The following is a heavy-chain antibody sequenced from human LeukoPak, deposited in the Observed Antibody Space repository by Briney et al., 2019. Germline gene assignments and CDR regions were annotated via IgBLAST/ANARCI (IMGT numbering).Heavy chain of an antibody. CDR2: IIPIFGTA. V-gene: IGHV1-69*05. Sequence: GSSVKVSCKASGGTFSSYAISWVRQAPGQGLEWMGGIIPIFGTANYAQKFQGRVTITTDESTSTAYMELSSLRSEDTAVYYCARGPAPPLDRPVVVPAAIDLGYFQHWGQGTLVTVSS. D-gene: IGHD2-2*01. CDR1: GGTFSSYA. J-gene: IGHJ1*01. CDR3: ARGPAPPLDRPVVVPAAIDLGYFQH.